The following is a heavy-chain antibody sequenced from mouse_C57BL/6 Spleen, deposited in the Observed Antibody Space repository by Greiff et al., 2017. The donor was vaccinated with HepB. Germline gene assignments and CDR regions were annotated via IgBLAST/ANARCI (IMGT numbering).Heavy chain of an antibody. Sequence: DVQLVESGGGLVKPGGSLKLSCAASGFTFSDYGMHWVRQAPEKGLEWVAYISSGSSTIYYADTVKGRFTISRDNAKNNLFLQMTSLRSEDTAMYYCASPYYDGSSWYFDVWGTGTTVTVSS. CDR1: GFTFSDYG. V-gene: IGHV5-17*01. D-gene: IGHD1-1*01. J-gene: IGHJ1*03. CDR3: ASPYYDGSSWYFDV. CDR2: ISSGSSTI.